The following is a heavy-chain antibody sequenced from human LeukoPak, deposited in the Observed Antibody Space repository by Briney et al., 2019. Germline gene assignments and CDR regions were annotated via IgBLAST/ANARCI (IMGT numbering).Heavy chain of an antibody. CDR2: ISYDGSNK. CDR1: GFTFSSYG. Sequence: GGSLRLSCAASGFTFSSYGMHWVCQAPGKGLEWVAVISYDGSNKYYADSVKGRFTISRDNSKNTLYLQMNSLRAEDTAVYYCAKDRPAFYYDSSGVAGYWGQGTLVTVSS. J-gene: IGHJ4*02. D-gene: IGHD3-22*01. CDR3: AKDRPAFYYDSSGVAGY. V-gene: IGHV3-30*18.